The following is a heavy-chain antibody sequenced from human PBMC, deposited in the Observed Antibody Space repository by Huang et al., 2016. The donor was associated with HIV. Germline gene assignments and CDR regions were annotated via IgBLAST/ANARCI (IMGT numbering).Heavy chain of an antibody. J-gene: IGHJ4*02. V-gene: IGHV1-2*02. D-gene: IGHD3-22*01. CDR2: SSPNAGGT. Sequence: QVQLVPSGAEVRRPEASVKVSCKASGYTFTADYLHWGRQAPGQGIEWVGWSSPNAGGTNYAQEVRGRINMTSDTTINTACMEWGRLRSDDTAVYFCARGWGYYDRSGYLDYWGQGTLVTVSS. CDR3: ARGWGYYDRSGYLDY. CDR1: GYTFTADY.